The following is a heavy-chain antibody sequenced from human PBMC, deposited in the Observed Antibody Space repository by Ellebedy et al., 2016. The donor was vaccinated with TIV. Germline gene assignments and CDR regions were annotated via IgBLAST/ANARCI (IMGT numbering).Heavy chain of an antibody. V-gene: IGHV1-2*04. Sequence: ASVKVSCKASGYTFTGYYMHWVRQAPGQGLEWMGWINPNSGGTNYAQKFQGWVTMTRDTSTSTVYMELSSLRSEDTAVYYCARGDYYGSGSPIRYYYGMDVWGQGTTVTVSS. CDR3: ARGDYYGSGSPIRYYYGMDV. J-gene: IGHJ6*02. D-gene: IGHD3-10*01. CDR1: GYTFTGYY. CDR2: INPNSGGT.